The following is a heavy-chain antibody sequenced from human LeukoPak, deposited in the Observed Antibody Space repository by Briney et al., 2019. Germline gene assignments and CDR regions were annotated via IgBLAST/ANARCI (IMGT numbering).Heavy chain of an antibody. J-gene: IGHJ4*02. Sequence: GGSLRLSCVAPVFSFFVYGGHSVCQAPGKGLEWVTFVRYDGSNQYYADSVKGRFTISRDNSKNTLYLQMNSLSPEDTAVYSRGNASGNCYHCEGPEYWGLGTLVTVSS. CDR1: VFSFFVYG. CDR3: GNASGNCYHCEGPEY. D-gene: IGHD2-21*01. V-gene: IGHV3-30*02. CDR2: VRYDGSNQ.